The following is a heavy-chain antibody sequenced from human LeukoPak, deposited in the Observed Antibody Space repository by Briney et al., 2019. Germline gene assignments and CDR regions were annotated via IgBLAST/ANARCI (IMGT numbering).Heavy chain of an antibody. CDR2: ISGSGGST. CDR3: ARPGTYSSSWYYFDY. V-gene: IGHV3-23*01. J-gene: IGHJ4*02. Sequence: GGSLRLSCAASGFTFSSYAMSWVRQAPGKGLEWVSAISGSGGSTYYADSVKGRFTISRDNSKNTLYLQMNSLRAEDTAVYYCARPGTYSSSWYYFDYWGQGTLVTVSS. CDR1: GFTFSSYA. D-gene: IGHD6-13*01.